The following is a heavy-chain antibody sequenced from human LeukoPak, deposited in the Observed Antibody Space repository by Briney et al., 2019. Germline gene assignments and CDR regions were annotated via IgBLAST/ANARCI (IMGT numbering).Heavy chain of an antibody. Sequence: GASVKVACKASGDTFTSYGISWVRQAPGQGLEWMGWISAYNGNTNYAQKLQGRVTMTTDTSTSTAYMELRSLRSDDTAVYYCARGARNYYDCSGYYFTDDAFDIWGQGTMVTVSS. V-gene: IGHV1-18*01. CDR1: GDTFTSYG. J-gene: IGHJ3*02. D-gene: IGHD3-22*01. CDR2: ISAYNGNT. CDR3: ARGARNYYDCSGYYFTDDAFDI.